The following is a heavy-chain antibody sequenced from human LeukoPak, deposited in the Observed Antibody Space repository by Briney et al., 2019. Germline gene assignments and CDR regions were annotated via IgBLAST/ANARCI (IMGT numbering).Heavy chain of an antibody. J-gene: IGHJ6*03. CDR2: IYYSGST. CDR3: ARRTAAAYYYYSMDV. Sequence: SETLSLTCTVSGGSISSHYWSWIRQPPRKGLEWIGYIYYSGSTNYNPSLTSRVTISVDTSKNQFSLELSSVTAADTAVYSCARRTAAAYYYYSMDVWGKGTTVTVSS. CDR1: GGSISSHY. V-gene: IGHV4-59*11. D-gene: IGHD2-2*01.